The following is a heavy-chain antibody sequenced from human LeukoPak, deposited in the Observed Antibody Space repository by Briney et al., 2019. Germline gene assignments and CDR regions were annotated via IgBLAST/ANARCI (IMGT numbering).Heavy chain of an antibody. Sequence: GESLQISCKGSGYDFTSYWIGWVRPMPGKGLEWMGIFDPGDSDTRYSPSFQGQVTFSADKSIRTAYLQWSSLKASDTARYYCARHTFKEEGSYHFDHWGQGTLVTVSS. D-gene: IGHD2-15*01. CDR1: GYDFTSYW. CDR2: FDPGDSDT. CDR3: ARHTFKEEGSYHFDH. V-gene: IGHV5-51*01. J-gene: IGHJ4*02.